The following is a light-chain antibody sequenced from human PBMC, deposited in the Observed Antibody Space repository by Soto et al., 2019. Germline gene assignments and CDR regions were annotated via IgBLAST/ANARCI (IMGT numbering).Light chain of an antibody. J-gene: IGLJ1*01. Sequence: QSVLTQPASVSGSPGQSITISCTGTSSVVGGYNYVSWYQQHPGKAPKLMIYDVSNRPSGVPNRFSGSKSGNTASLTISGLQAEDEADYYCSSYTSSSTQVFGTGTKVTVL. CDR2: DVS. CDR1: SSVVGGYNY. V-gene: IGLV2-14*01. CDR3: SSYTSSSTQV.